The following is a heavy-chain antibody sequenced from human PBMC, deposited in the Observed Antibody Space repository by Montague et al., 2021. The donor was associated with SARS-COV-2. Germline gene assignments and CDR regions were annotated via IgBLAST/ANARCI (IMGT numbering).Heavy chain of an antibody. Sequence: TRSLTCTVSGGSISGDNYYWTWIRQHPGKGLEWIAYIYYTGSTYYNPSLQSRLRTSLDTSKNQFSLTLTSVTAADTAIYYCARNRGWGSRGAGYIDLWGRGTLGTVSS. CDR3: ARNRGWGSRGAGYIDL. J-gene: IGHJ2*01. D-gene: IGHD7-27*01. V-gene: IGHV4-31*03. CDR1: GGSISGDNYY. CDR2: IYYTGST.